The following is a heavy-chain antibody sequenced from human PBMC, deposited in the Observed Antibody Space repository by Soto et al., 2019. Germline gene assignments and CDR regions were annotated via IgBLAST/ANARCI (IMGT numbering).Heavy chain of an antibody. CDR2: TYYRSKWYN. V-gene: IGHV6-1*01. D-gene: IGHD5-18*01. Sequence: SQTPSLTCAISGDSVSSTSAAWNWISQSPSRGLKWLGRTYYRSKWYNDYAVSVKSRITINPDTSKHPFSLQLNSVTPEDTAVYYCARDLGIQLWNRYYYYGMDVWGQGTTVTVSS. J-gene: IGHJ6*02. CDR1: GDSVSSTSAA. CDR3: ARDLGIQLWNRYYYYGMDV.